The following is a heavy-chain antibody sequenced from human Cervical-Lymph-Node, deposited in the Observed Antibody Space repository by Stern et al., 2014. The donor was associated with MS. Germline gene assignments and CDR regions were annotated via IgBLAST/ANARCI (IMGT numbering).Heavy chain of an antibody. CDR3: TRGRPGLGTDY. J-gene: IGHJ4*02. Sequence: VQLVESGPGLVKPSETLSLTCTVSGDSTNNNYWSWIRQPAGQGLECIGRIYSKGEINYNPSLKSRLTMSVDPSKNQFSLKGRSVTAADTAVYYCTRGRPGLGTDYWGQGSLVTVSS. V-gene: IGHV4-4*07. D-gene: IGHD7-27*01. CDR2: IYSKGEI. CDR1: GDSTNNNY.